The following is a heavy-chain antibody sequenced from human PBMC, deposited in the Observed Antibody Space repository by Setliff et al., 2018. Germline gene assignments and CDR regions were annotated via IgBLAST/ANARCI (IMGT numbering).Heavy chain of an antibody. CDR1: GYTFTSYD. Sequence: GASVKVSCKASGYTFTSYDINWVRQATGQGLEWMGWMNPNSGNTGYAQKFQGRVTMTRNTSISTAYMELSSLRSEDTAVYYCARIGITMIVVVNPSLFYGMDVWGQGTTVTVSS. D-gene: IGHD3-22*01. CDR3: ARIGITMIVVVNPSLFYGMDV. V-gene: IGHV1-8*01. CDR2: MNPNSGNT. J-gene: IGHJ6*02.